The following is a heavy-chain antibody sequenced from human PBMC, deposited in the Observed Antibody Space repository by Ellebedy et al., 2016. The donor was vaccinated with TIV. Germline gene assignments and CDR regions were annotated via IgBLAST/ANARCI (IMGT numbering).Heavy chain of an antibody. Sequence: SETLSLTCTVSGGSISSSSYYWGWIRQPPGKGLEWIGTIYHSGSTYYNPSLKSRVTISIDTSKNQFSLKLSSVTAADTAVYYCAGGLSSSGSGWYFDLWGRGTLVTVSS. CDR2: IYHSGST. J-gene: IGHJ2*01. D-gene: IGHD2/OR15-2a*01. V-gene: IGHV4-39*07. CDR1: GGSISSSSYY. CDR3: AGGLSSSGSGWYFDL.